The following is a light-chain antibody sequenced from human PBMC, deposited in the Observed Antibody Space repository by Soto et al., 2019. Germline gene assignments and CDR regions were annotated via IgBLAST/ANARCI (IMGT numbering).Light chain of an antibody. CDR2: GAS. J-gene: IGKJ4*01. Sequence: EIFLTQSPGPLSLSFWDIVTLSCRASQTVRNNYLAWYQQKPGQAPRLLIYGASSRATGIPDRFSGGGSGTDFTLTISRLEPEDFAVYYCQQFSSYPLTFGGGTKVDI. CDR3: QQFSSYPLT. CDR1: QTVRNNY. V-gene: IGKV3-20*01.